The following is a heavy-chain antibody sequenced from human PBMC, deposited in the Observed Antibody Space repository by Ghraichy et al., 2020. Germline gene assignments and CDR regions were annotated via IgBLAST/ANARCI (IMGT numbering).Heavy chain of an antibody. CDR1: GLMFSPNT. V-gene: IGHV3-21*01. J-gene: IGHJ6*02. Sequence: GESLNISCVASGLMFSPNTMNWVRQAPGKGLEWVSSISSSTRYIYYADSVKCRFTISRDNAQNSLYLQMNSLRAEDTAVYYCSRGGGAGTPVLYHMDVWGLGTTVTVSS. D-gene: IGHD6-19*01. CDR3: SRGGGAGTPVLYHMDV. CDR2: ISSSTRYI.